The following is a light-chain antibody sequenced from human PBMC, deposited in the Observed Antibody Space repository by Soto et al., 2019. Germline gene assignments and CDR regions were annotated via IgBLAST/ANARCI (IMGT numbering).Light chain of an antibody. Sequence: EIVLTQSPGTLSLSPGERATLSCRASQSVSSSYLAWYQQKPGQAPRLLIYGASSRATGIPDRFSGSGSGTDCTLTISRLEPEEFAVYYCQQYGSSPRVTFGGGTKVEIK. V-gene: IGKV3-20*01. J-gene: IGKJ4*01. CDR2: GAS. CDR1: QSVSSSY. CDR3: QQYGSSPRVT.